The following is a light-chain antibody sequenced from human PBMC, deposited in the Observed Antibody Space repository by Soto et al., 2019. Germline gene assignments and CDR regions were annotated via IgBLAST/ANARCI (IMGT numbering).Light chain of an antibody. CDR2: EVS. CDR1: QSLLHITGETF. CDR3: MQSTPLPPT. V-gene: IGKV2D-29*02. J-gene: IGKJ5*01. Sequence: DVVMTQTPLSLSVAPGQPASISCKSSQSLLHITGETFLFWYLKKPGQSPQLLIYEVSTRVSGVPDRFSGRGSGTDFPLEISRVETDDVGIYYCMQSTPLPPTFGQGTRLGIE.